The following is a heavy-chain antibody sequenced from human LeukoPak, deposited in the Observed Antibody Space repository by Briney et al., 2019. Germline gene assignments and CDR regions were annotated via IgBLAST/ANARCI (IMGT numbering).Heavy chain of an antibody. CDR1: GVTFRSYA. Sequence: GGSLRLSCAVSGVTFRSYALSWVRQAPGKGLEWVSGISGSAGSTYYGDSVKGRFTISTDNSKNTLYLQMDSLRGEDTAVYYCAKVRQQLLEGLAAFDIWGQGTTVTLSS. V-gene: IGHV3-23*01. J-gene: IGHJ3*02. CDR3: AKVRQQLLEGLAAFDI. CDR2: ISGSAGST. D-gene: IGHD6-13*01.